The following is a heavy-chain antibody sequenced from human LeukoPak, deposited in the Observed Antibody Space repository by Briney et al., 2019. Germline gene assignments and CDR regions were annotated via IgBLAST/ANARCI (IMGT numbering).Heavy chain of an antibody. CDR3: ARDGIVGSPLFKFDY. CDR1: GFTFSSYG. Sequence: GGSLRLSCAASGFTFSSYGIHWVRQAPGKGLEWVAVVSSDGSIKYYADSGKGRFTISRDNSKNTLYLQMNSLRAEDTAVYYCARDGIVGSPLFKFDYWGQGTLVTVSS. CDR2: VSSDGSIK. J-gene: IGHJ4*02. D-gene: IGHD1-26*01. V-gene: IGHV3-30*03.